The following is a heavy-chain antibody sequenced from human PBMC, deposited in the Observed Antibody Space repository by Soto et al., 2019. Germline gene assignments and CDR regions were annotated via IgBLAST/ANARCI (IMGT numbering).Heavy chain of an antibody. CDR3: AREGIVTGATTFDY. Sequence: GGSLRLSCAASGFTFSSYSMNWVRQAPGKGLEWVSYISSSSTIYYADSVKGRFTISRDNAKNSLYLQMNSLRDEDTAVYYCAREGIVTGATTFDYWGQGTLVTVSS. CDR2: ISSSSTI. J-gene: IGHJ4*02. CDR1: GFTFSSYS. D-gene: IGHD1-26*01. V-gene: IGHV3-48*02.